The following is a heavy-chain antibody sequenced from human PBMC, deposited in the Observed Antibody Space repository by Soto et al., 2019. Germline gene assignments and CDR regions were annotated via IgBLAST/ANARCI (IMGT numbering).Heavy chain of an antibody. CDR3: ARGRLNYYDSSGTLDY. CDR1: GGTFSSYT. V-gene: IGHV1-46*01. Sequence: ASVKVSCKASGGTFSSYTFSWVRQAPGQGLEWMGITNPSGGSTSYAQKFQGRVTMTRDTSTSTVYMELSSLRSEDTAVYYCARGRLNYYDSSGTLDYWGQGTLVTVSS. J-gene: IGHJ4*02. D-gene: IGHD3-22*01. CDR2: TNPSGGST.